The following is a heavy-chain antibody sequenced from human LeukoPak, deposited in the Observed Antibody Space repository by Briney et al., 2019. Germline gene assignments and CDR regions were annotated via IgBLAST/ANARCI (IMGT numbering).Heavy chain of an antibody. V-gene: IGHV1-2*02. CDR2: INPNSGGT. Sequence: ASVKVSCKPSGYTFTSYYMHWVRQAPGQGLEWMGWINPNSGGTNYAQKFQGRVTMTRDTSVSTAYMELSRLRSDDTAVYYCARSYYDILTGYSEAEYFQHWGQGTLVTVSS. CDR3: ARSYYDILTGYSEAEYFQH. CDR1: GYTFTSYY. J-gene: IGHJ1*01. D-gene: IGHD3-9*01.